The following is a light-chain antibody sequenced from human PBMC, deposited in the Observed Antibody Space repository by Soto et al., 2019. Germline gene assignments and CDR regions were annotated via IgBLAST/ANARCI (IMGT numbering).Light chain of an antibody. CDR3: QQRNSYPIA. V-gene: IGKV1-8*01. Sequence: AIRMSHSPSSLSASTGDRVTITCLASQSVSSYLAWYQQKPGQAPRLLIYDASTMQSGIPSRFSGSGSGTDFTLTISSLEPDDFATYYCQQRNSYPIAFGQGTRLEIK. CDR1: QSVSSY. CDR2: DAS. J-gene: IGKJ5*01.